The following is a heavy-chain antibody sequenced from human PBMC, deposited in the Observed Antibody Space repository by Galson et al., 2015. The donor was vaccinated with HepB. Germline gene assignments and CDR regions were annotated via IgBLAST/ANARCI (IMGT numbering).Heavy chain of an antibody. V-gene: IGHV1-69*15. Sequence: SCKASGVTFSNFAISWVRQAPGQGLEWMGSIIPMFGVLHLPRKFQGRVTMTADASTNTAYMELSSLRSEDTAVYFCARPNMDHEGSYCFDYWGQGTPVTVSS. CDR1: GVTFSNFA. CDR2: IIPMFGVL. D-gene: IGHD3-10*01. CDR3: ARPNMDHEGSYCFDY. J-gene: IGHJ4*02.